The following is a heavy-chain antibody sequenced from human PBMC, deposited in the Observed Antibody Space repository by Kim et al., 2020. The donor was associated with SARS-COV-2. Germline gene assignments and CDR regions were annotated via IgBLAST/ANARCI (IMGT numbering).Heavy chain of an antibody. J-gene: IGHJ4*02. D-gene: IGHD3-10*01. V-gene: IGHV4-39*01. CDR3: ARRDYGSGSYHY. Sequence: SSTPSLQVRVTLAVDTSKNQFSLKLSSVTAADTAVYYCARRDYGSGSYHYWGQGTLVTVSS.